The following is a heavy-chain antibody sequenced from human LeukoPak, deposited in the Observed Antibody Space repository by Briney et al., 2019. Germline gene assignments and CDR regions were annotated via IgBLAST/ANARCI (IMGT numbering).Heavy chain of an antibody. CDR1: GFTFSSYA. CDR3: AREVDFWNYYGMDV. J-gene: IGHJ6*02. D-gene: IGHD3-3*01. Sequence: GGSLRLSCAASGFTFSSYAMHWVRQAPGKGLEWVAVISYDGSNKYYADSVKGRFTISRDNSKNTLYLQMKSLRAEDTAVYYCAREVDFWNYYGMDVWGQGTTVTVSS. CDR2: ISYDGSNK. V-gene: IGHV3-30-3*01.